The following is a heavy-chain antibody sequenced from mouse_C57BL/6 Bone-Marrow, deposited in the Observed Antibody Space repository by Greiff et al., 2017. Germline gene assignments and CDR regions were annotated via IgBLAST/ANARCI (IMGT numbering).Heavy chain of an antibody. J-gene: IGHJ4*01. CDR1: GYTFTSYW. D-gene: IGHD1-1*01. CDR2: IDPSDSYT. Sequence: QVQLQQPGAELVMPGASVKLSCKASGYTFTSYWMHWVKQRPGQGLEWIGEIDPSDSYTNYNQKYKGKSTLTVDKSSSTAYMQLSSLTSEDSAFYYCAKPRDYYGYAMDYWGQGTSVTVSS. CDR3: AKPRDYYGYAMDY. V-gene: IGHV1-69*01.